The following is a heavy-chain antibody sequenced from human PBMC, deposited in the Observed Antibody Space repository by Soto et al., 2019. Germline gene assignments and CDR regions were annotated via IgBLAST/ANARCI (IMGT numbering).Heavy chain of an antibody. J-gene: IGHJ4*02. V-gene: IGHV4-4*07. CDR2: IYTSGIT. D-gene: IGHD5-18*01. CDR1: GASITGSSY. Sequence: SETLSLTCTVSGASITGSSYWSWIRQPAGKGLGWIGRIYTSGITNYSPSLKSRVTMSLDTSKNQFSLRLSPVTAADTAVYYCARDLEYSYGFDFWGQGALVTVSS. CDR3: ARDLEYSYGFDF.